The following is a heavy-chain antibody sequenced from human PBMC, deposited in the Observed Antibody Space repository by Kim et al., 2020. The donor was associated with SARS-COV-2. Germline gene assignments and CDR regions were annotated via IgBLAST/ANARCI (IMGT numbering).Heavy chain of an antibody. V-gene: IGHV1-46*01. CDR3: ARAPTTGSVVVVAATPLAYYYYGMDV. D-gene: IGHD2-15*01. CDR2: INPSGGST. J-gene: IGHJ6*02. CDR1: GYTFTSYY. Sequence: ASVKVSCKASGYTFTSYYMHWVRQAPGQGLEWMGIINPSGGSTSYAQKFQGRVTMTRDTSTSTVYMELSSLRSEDTAVYYCARAPTTGSVVVVAATPLAYYYYGMDVWGQGTTVTVSS.